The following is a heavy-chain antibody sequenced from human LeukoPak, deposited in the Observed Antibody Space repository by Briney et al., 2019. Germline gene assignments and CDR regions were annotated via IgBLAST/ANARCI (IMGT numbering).Heavy chain of an antibody. J-gene: IGHJ6*03. CDR3: ARDYASRAGDYMDV. V-gene: IGHV3-23*01. Sequence: GGSLRLSCAASGFTFSSYAMSWVRQAPGKGLEWVSAISGSGGSTYYADSVKGRFTISRDNAKNSLYLQMNSLRAEDTAVYYCARDYASRAGDYMDVWGKGTTVTVSS. CDR2: ISGSGGST. CDR1: GFTFSSYA. D-gene: IGHD3-16*01.